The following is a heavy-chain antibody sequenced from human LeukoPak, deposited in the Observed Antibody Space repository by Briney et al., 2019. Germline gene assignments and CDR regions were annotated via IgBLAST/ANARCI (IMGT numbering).Heavy chain of an antibody. CDR3: VSFYETD. V-gene: IGHV3-74*01. J-gene: IGHJ4*02. CDR2: INSDGSWT. Sequence: PSETLSLTCTVSGGSINYYYWMHWVRQAPGKGLVWVSHINSDGSWTSYADSVKGRFTISKDNAKNTVYLQMNNLRAEDTAVYYCVSFYETDWGRGTLVTVSS. CDR1: GGSINYYYW. D-gene: IGHD2/OR15-2a*01.